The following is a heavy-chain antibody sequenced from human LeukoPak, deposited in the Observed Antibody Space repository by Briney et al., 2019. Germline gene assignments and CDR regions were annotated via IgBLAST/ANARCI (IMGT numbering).Heavy chain of an antibody. CDR3: ARGRGGYSGYDTLYYFDY. CDR2: IYHSGST. V-gene: IGHV4-30-2*01. Sequence: PSETLSLTCAVSGGSISSGGYSWSWIRQPPGKGLEWIGYIYHSGSTYYNPSLKSRVTISVDRSKNQFSLKLSSVTAADTAVYYCARGRGGYSGYDTLYYFDYWGQGTLVTVSS. J-gene: IGHJ4*02. CDR1: GGSISSGGYS. D-gene: IGHD5-12*01.